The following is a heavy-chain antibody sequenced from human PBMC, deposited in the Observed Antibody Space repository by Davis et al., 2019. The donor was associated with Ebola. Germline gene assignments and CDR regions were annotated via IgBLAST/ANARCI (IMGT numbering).Heavy chain of an antibody. CDR3: AREVTGAFDF. D-gene: IGHD1-14*01. CDR1: GFPLSNYW. V-gene: IGHV3-7*03. Sequence: GESLKISCAASGFPLSNYWMSWVRQAPGKGLEWVANTQPQGSYTEYVDSVKGRFTISRDYPQNSLYLPMDSVRAEDTAVYYCAREVTGAFDFWGQGAMVIVSS. J-gene: IGHJ4*01. CDR2: TQPQGSYT.